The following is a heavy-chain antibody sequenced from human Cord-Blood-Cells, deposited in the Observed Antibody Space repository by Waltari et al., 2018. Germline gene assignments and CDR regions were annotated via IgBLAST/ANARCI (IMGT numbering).Heavy chain of an antibody. V-gene: IGHV3-7*01. CDR3: ATTGNYDAFDI. D-gene: IGHD1-7*01. J-gene: IGHJ3*02. CDR2: IKQDGSEK. CDR1: GFTFSSYW. Sequence: EVQLVESGGGLVQPGGSLRLSCAASGFTFSSYWMSWVRQAPGKGVKWVANIKQDGSEKYYVDSVKGRFTISRDNAKNSLYLQMNSLRAEDTAVYYCATTGNYDAFDIWGQGTMVTVSS.